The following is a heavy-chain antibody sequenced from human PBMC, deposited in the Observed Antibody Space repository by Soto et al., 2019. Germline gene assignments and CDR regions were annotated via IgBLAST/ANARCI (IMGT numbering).Heavy chain of an antibody. J-gene: IGHJ4*02. D-gene: IGHD1-1*01. V-gene: IGHV3-33*01. CDR3: ARDRNNHFDY. Sequence: GGSLRLSCAASGFTVSGYCMHWVRQAPGKGLEWVAVIWYDGSKEYYADSVKGRFTISRDGSKNTLYLQMNSLRDEDTAVYYCARDRNNHFDYWGQGTPVTVSS. CDR1: GFTVSGYC. CDR2: IWYDGSKE.